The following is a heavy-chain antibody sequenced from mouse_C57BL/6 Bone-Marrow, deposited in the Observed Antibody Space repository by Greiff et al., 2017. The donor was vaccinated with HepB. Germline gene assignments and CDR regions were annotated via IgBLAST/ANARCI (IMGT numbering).Heavy chain of an antibody. CDR2: ISSGGSYT. J-gene: IGHJ4*01. CDR1: GFTFSSYG. V-gene: IGHV5-6*02. CDR3: ARRAYGTYAMDY. Sequence: EVKLMESGGDLVKPGGSLKLSCAASGFTFSSYGMSWVRQTPDKRLEWVATISSGGSYTYYPDSVKGRFTISRDNAKNTLYLQMSSLKSEDTAMYYCARRAYGTYAMDYWGQGTSVTVSS. D-gene: IGHD2-1*01.